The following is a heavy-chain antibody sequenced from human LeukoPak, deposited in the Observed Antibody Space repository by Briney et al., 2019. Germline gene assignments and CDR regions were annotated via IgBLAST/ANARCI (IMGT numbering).Heavy chain of an antibody. CDR1: GGSMTTHH. J-gene: IGHJ4*02. V-gene: IGHV4-59*11. CDR2: VFDSWRT. CDR3: TTIKRGNIFGYFDF. Sequence: SETLSLTCTVSGGSMTTHHWNWIRQTPGKGLEWIGYVFDSWRTKENPSLKSRVTLLADTSKNQLSLRLSSVTAADTAVYYCTTIKRGNIFGYFDFWGQGILVTVSS. D-gene: IGHD5-18*01.